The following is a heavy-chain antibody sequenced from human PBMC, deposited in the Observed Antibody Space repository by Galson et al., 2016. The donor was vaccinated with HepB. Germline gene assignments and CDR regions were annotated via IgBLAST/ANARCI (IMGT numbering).Heavy chain of an antibody. Sequence: SVKVSCKVSGYTFTSYGISWVRQAPGHGLGWMGCISAYNGNRNYGQKFQGRVTMTTDTSTGTAYMELRSLRSDDTAVYYCARSHERPLAVSGLMGYNWFDPWGQGTLVTVSS. CDR2: ISAYNGNR. D-gene: IGHD3-22*01. V-gene: IGHV1-18*01. J-gene: IGHJ5*02. CDR1: GYTFTSYG. CDR3: ARSHERPLAVSGLMGYNWFDP.